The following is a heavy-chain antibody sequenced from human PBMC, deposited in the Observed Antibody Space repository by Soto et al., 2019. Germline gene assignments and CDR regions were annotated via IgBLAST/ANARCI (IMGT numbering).Heavy chain of an antibody. J-gene: IGHJ6*02. V-gene: IGHV4-4*02. CDR1: GGSISSSNW. D-gene: IGHD3-10*01. CDR2: IYHSGST. CDR3: ARDRRKVRGDTSQRTNYYYGMDV. Sequence: SETLSLTCAVSGGSISSSNWWSWVRQPPGKGLEWIGEIYHSGSTNYNPPLKSRVTISVDKSKNQSSLKLSSVTAADTAVYYCARDRRKVRGDTSQRTNYYYGMDVWGQGTTVTVSS.